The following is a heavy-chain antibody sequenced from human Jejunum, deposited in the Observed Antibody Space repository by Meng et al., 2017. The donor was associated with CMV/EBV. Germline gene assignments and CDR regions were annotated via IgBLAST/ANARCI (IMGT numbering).Heavy chain of an antibody. J-gene: IGHJ4*02. CDR3: ARGRSLYFFDF. D-gene: IGHD1-26*01. CDR1: GFTFSGDS. CDR2: ISGGGVPK. V-gene: IGHV3-48*04. Sequence: AASGFTFSGDSMNWFRQAPGMGLEWVAYISGGGVPKFYADSVKGRFAISRDNAKNSLFLQLDNVRAEDTAVYYCARGRSLYFFDFWGQGTPVTVSS.